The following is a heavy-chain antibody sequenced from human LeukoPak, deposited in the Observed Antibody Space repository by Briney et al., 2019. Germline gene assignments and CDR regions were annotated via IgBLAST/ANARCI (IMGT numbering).Heavy chain of an antibody. CDR3: ARTATWIQRGSDP. Sequence: PSESLSLTCAVYGGSFSRLYWRWIRQPPGKGREWIGEIITSGRHNKHPSLKGRATTSVDTSKNQSSLKLSAVTAADTAVYYCARTATWIQRGSDPWGQGTLVTVSS. CDR2: IITSGRH. J-gene: IGHJ5*02. V-gene: IGHV4-34*04. D-gene: IGHD5-18*01. CDR1: GGSFSRLY.